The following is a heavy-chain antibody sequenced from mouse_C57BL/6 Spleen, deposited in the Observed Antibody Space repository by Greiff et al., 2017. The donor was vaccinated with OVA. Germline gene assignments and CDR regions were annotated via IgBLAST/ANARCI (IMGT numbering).Heavy chain of an antibody. CDR3: AREWHSNYNY. CDR2: INPNNGGT. D-gene: IGHD2-5*01. J-gene: IGHJ2*01. CDR1: GYTFTDYY. Sequence: EVKLVESGPELVKPGASVKISCKASGYTFTDYYMNWVKQSHGKSLEWIGDINPNNGGTSYNQKFKGKATLTVDKSSSTAYMELRSLTSEDSAVYYCAREWHSNYNYWGQGTTLTVSS. V-gene: IGHV1-26*01.